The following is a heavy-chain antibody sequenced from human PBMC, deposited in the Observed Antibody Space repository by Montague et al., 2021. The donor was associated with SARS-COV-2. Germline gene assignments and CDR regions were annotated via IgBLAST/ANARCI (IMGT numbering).Heavy chain of an antibody. CDR2: IKQDGSEK. CDR3: ARDMGVGYSYGQYYYYGMDV. D-gene: IGHD5-18*01. Sequence: SLRLSCAASGFTFSSYWMSWVRQAPGKGLEWVAHIKQDGSEKYYVDSVKGRFTISRDNAKNSLYLQMNSLRAEDTAVYYCARDMGVGYSYGQYYYYGMDVWGQGTTVTVSS. J-gene: IGHJ6*02. V-gene: IGHV3-7*01. CDR1: GFTFSSYW.